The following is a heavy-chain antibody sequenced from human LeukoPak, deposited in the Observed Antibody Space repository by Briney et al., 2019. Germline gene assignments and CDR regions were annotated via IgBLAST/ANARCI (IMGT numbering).Heavy chain of an antibody. V-gene: IGHV3-21*01. CDR2: ISSSSSYI. Sequence: GGSLRLSCAGSGFTFNTYNMNWVRQAPGKGLEWVSSISSSSSYIYYADSVKGRFTISRDNAKNSLYLQMNSLRAEDTAVYYCARLYDGSAYHADHFDYWDQGTLVIVSS. D-gene: IGHD3-22*01. CDR3: ARLYDGSAYHADHFDY. J-gene: IGHJ4*02. CDR1: GFTFNTYN.